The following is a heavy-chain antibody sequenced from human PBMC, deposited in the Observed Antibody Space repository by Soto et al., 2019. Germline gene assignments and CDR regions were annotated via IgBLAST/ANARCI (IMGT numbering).Heavy chain of an antibody. D-gene: IGHD6-19*01. CDR1: GGSFSGYY. Sequence: QVQLQQWGAGLLKPSETLSLTCAVYGGSFSGYYWSWIRQPPGKGLEWIGEINHSGSTNYNPSLKNRVTISVDTSKNQFSLKLTSVTAADTAVYYCARGSSGGRGLDYWGQGTLVTVSS. CDR2: INHSGST. J-gene: IGHJ4*02. CDR3: ARGSSGGRGLDY. V-gene: IGHV4-34*01.